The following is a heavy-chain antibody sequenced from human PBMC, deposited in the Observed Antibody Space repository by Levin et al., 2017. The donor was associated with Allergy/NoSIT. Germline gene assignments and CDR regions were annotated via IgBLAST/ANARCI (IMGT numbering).Heavy chain of an antibody. CDR1: GFTFSSYG. D-gene: IGHD6-13*01. J-gene: IGHJ1*01. Sequence: GGSLRLSCAASGFTFSSYGMHWVRQAPGKGLEWVAVIWYDGSNKYYADSVKGRFTISRDNSKNTLYLQMNSLRAEDTAVYYCARDYSSSWYMDFQHWGQGTLVTVSS. CDR3: ARDYSSSWYMDFQH. CDR2: IWYDGSNK. V-gene: IGHV3-33*01.